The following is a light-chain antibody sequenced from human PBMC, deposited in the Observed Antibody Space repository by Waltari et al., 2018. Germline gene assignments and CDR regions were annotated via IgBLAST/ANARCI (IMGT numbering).Light chain of an antibody. V-gene: IGLV8-61*01. CDR2: KGI. CDR3: SMYMGSGVWV. J-gene: IGLJ3*02. CDR1: SCSVLCTSH. Sequence: QTVVTQEPSSSVSPVGTVTLTYALSSCSVLCTSHPSRYHQTPAQPHRTLVYKGISRSSGVPDRFSGSILGNTAALTITGAQADDESDYYCSMYMGSGVWVFGGGTKLTVL.